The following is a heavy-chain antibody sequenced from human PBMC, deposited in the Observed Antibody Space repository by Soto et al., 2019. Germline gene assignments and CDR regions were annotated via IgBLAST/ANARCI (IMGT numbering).Heavy chain of an antibody. V-gene: IGHV4-34*01. CDR3: ARAMVGGPASDY. CDR2: INHSGST. Sequence: QVQLQQWGAGLLKPSETLSLTCAVYGGSFSGYYWSWIRQPPGKGLEWIGEINHSGSTNYNPSLKSRVTISVDTAKNQFSLKLSSVTAADTAVYYCARAMVGGPASDYWGQGTLVTVSS. J-gene: IGHJ4*02. CDR1: GGSFSGYY. D-gene: IGHD3-10*02.